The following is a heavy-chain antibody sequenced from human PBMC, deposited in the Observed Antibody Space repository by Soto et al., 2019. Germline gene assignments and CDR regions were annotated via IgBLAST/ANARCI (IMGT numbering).Heavy chain of an antibody. CDR1: GGSISSYY. Sequence: PSETLSLTCTVSGGSISSYYWSWIRQPPGKGLEWIGYIYYSGSTYYNPSLKSRVTISVDTSKNQFSLKLSSVTAADTAVYYCARVRSLAPPDYWGQGTLVTVSS. J-gene: IGHJ4*02. V-gene: IGHV4-30-4*01. CDR2: IYYSGST. CDR3: ARVRSLAPPDY.